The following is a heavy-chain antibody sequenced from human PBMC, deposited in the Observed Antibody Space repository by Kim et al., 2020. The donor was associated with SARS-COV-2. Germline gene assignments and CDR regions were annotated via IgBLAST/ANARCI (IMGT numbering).Heavy chain of an antibody. J-gene: IGHJ4*02. V-gene: IGHV4-59*01. Sequence: YNPSLKSRLTISVDTSKNQFSLKLRSVTAADTAVYYCARAVYGSGSQWDSWGQGTLVTVSS. D-gene: IGHD3-10*01. CDR3: ARAVYGSGSQWDS.